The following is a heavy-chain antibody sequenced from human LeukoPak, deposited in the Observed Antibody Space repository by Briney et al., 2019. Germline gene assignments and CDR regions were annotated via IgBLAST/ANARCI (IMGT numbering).Heavy chain of an antibody. V-gene: IGHV3-11*04. J-gene: IGHJ4*02. CDR3: ARRHDDSSGYAFNY. CDR2: ISSSGSTI. CDR1: GFTFSSYA. Sequence: PGGSLRLSCAASGFTFSSYAMSWIRQAPGKGLEWVSYISSSGSTIYYADSVKGRFTISRDNAKNSLYLQMNSLRAEDTAVYYCARRHDDSSGYAFNYWGQGTLVTVSS. D-gene: IGHD3-22*01.